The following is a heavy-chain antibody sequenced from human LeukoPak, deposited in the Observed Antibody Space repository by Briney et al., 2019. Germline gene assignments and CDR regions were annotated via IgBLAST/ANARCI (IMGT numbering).Heavy chain of an antibody. V-gene: IGHV3-30*18. Sequence: PGRSLRLSCAASGVTFSSYAMYWVRQAPGKGLEWVAVISYDGSSQYYADSVKGRLTISRDNSKNTLYLQMNSLRPEDTAVYYCVKEGSYGSFDSWGRGTLVTVSS. CDR3: VKEGSYGSFDS. J-gene: IGHJ4*02. CDR1: GVTFSSYA. D-gene: IGHD5-18*01. CDR2: ISYDGSSQ.